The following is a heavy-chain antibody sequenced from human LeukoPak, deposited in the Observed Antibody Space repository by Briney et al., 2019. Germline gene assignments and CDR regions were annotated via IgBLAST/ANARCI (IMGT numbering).Heavy chain of an antibody. CDR3: ARDDIGPTGTRVGRY. CDR2: INPTSGGT. CDR1: GYRFTGYY. Sequence: GASVKVSCKASGYRFTGYYMHWVRQAPGQGLEWMGWINPTSGGTKYARKFQGRVTITRDSSISTAYMELNRLRYDDTAVYYCARDDIGPTGTRVGRYWGQATLVTVS. D-gene: IGHD6-13*01. V-gene: IGHV1-2*02. J-gene: IGHJ4*02.